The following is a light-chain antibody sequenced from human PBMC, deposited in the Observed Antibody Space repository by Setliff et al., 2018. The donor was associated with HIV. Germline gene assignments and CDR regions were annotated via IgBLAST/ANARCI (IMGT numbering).Light chain of an antibody. Sequence: QAVVTQEPSLTVSPGGTVTLTCGSSTGAVTSGHYPYWFQEKPGQAPKTLIYDTSNKHSWTPARFSGSLLGGKAALTLSGAQPDDEAEYSCLLSYSGSRVFGGGTKVTVL. CDR3: LLSYSGSRV. V-gene: IGLV7-46*01. CDR2: DTS. CDR1: TGAVTSGHY. J-gene: IGLJ3*02.